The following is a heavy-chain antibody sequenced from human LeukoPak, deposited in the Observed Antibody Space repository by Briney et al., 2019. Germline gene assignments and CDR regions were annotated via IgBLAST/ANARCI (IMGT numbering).Heavy chain of an antibody. CDR3: ARESIVVVTADDAFDI. V-gene: IGHV4-4*07. D-gene: IGHD2-21*02. Sequence: SETLSLTCTVSGGSISGYYWSWIRQPAGKGLEWIGRIYTSGSTNYNPSLKSRVTMSVDTSKNQFSLKLSSVTAADTAVYYCARESIVVVTADDAFDIWGQGTMVTVSS. J-gene: IGHJ3*02. CDR1: GGSISGYY. CDR2: IYTSGST.